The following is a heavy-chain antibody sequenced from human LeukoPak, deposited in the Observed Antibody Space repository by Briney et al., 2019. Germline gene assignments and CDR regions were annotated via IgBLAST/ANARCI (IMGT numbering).Heavy chain of an antibody. V-gene: IGHV4-39*07. CDR2: IYYSGST. CDR1: GGSISSSSYY. CDR3: ARDIKVVNVYYYYSMDV. J-gene: IGHJ6*03. D-gene: IGHD3-22*01. Sequence: SGPTLVNPSETLSLTCTVSGGSISSSSYYWGWIRQPPGKGLEWIGSIYYSGSTYYNPSLKSRVTISVDTSKNQFSLKLSSVTAADTAVYYCARDIKVVNVYYYYSMDVWGKGTTVTVSS.